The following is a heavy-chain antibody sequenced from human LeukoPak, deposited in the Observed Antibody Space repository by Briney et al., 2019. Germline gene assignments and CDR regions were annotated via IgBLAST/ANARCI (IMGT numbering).Heavy chain of an antibody. D-gene: IGHD3-10*01. CDR3: ARIPLDYYGSGSYYLTWGYYMDV. CDR1: GFSLSNARMG. CDR2: IFSNDEK. J-gene: IGHJ6*03. Sequence: ESGPVLVKPTETLTLTCTVSGFSLSNARMGVSWIRQPPGKALEWLAHIFSNDEKSYSTSLKSRLTISKDTSKSQVVLTMTNMDPVDTATYYCARIPLDYYGSGSYYLTWGYYMDVWGKGTTVTVSS. V-gene: IGHV2-26*01.